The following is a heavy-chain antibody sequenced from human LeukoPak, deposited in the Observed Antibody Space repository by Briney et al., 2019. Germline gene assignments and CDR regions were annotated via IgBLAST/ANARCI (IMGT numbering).Heavy chain of an antibody. CDR1: GFTFSDYY. J-gene: IGHJ4*02. V-gene: IGHV3-11*06. D-gene: IGHD3-3*01. CDR3: AGAPTIFGVVIAS. Sequence: SGGSLRLSCAASGFTFSDYYMSWIRQAPGKGPEWVSYISSSSSYTNYADSVKGRFTISRDHAKNSLYLQMNSLRAEDTAVYYCAGAPTIFGVVIASWGQGTLVTVSS. CDR2: ISSSSSYT.